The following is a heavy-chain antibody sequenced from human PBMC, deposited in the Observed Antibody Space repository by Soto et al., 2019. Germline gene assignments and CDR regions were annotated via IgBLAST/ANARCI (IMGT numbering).Heavy chain of an antibody. CDR3: ARDYYGSGSYYSYYYGMDV. D-gene: IGHD3-10*01. V-gene: IGHV3-7*01. CDR2: IKQDGSEK. Sequence: GGSLRLSCAASGFTFSSYWMSWVRQAPGKGLEWVANIKQDGSEKYYVDSVKGRFTISRDNAKNSLYLQMNSLRAEDTAVYYCARDYYGSGSYYSYYYGMDVWGQGTTVTVSS. CDR1: GFTFSSYW. J-gene: IGHJ6*02.